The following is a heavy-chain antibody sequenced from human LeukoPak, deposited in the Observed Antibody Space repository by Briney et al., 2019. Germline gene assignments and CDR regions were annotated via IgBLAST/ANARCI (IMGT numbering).Heavy chain of an antibody. CDR3: ARVPPNPNYYGSGSYLDY. D-gene: IGHD3-10*01. V-gene: IGHV4-34*01. CDR1: GGSFSGYY. Sequence: SETLSLTCAVYGGSFSGYYWSWIRQPPGKGLEWIGEINHSGSTNYSPSLKSRVTISVGTSKNQFSLKLSSVTAADTAVYYCARVPPNPNYYGSGSYLDYWGQGTLVTVSS. J-gene: IGHJ4*02. CDR2: INHSGST.